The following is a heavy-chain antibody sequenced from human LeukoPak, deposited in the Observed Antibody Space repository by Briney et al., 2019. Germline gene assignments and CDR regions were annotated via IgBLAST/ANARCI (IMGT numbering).Heavy chain of an antibody. CDR3: ARGLYDYVWGSYQYYFDY. CDR2: INHSGST. D-gene: IGHD3-16*02. J-gene: IGHJ4*02. V-gene: IGHV4-34*01. Sequence: SETLSLTCAVYGGSFSGYYWSWIRQPPGKGLEWIGEINHSGSTNYNPSLKSRVTISVDTSKYQFSLKLSSVTAADTAVYYCARGLYDYVWGSYQYYFDYWGQGTLVTVSS. CDR1: GGSFSGYY.